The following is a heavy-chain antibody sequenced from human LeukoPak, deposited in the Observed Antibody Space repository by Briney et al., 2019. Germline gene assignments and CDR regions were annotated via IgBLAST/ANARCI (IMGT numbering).Heavy chain of an antibody. J-gene: IGHJ4*02. D-gene: IGHD5-18*01. CDR1: GGSISSSSYY. Sequence: SETLSLTCTVSGGSISSSSYYWGWIRQPPGKGLEWIGSIYYSGSTYYNPSLKSRVTISVDTSKNQFSLKLPSVTAADTAVYYCARDIGGYSYGLEADYWGQGILVTVSS. CDR3: ARDIGGYSYGLEADY. CDR2: IYYSGST. V-gene: IGHV4-39*07.